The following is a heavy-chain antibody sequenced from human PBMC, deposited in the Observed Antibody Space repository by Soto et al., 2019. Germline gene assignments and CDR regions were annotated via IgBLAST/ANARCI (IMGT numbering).Heavy chain of an antibody. CDR2: IYYSGST. J-gene: IGHJ5*02. CDR1: GGSISSSSYY. Sequence: QLQLQESGPGLVKPSETLSLTCTVSGGSISSSSYYWGWIRQPPGKGLEWIGSIYYSGSTYYNPSLKRRVXXXVXXSKNQFSLKLSSVTAADTAVYYCARHPHRITIAATWGQGTLVTVSS. D-gene: IGHD3-3*01. CDR3: ARHPHRITIAAT. V-gene: IGHV4-39*01.